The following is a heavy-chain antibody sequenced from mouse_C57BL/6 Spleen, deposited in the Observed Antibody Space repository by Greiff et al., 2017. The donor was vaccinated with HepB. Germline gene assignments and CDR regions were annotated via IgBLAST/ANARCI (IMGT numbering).Heavy chain of an antibody. CDR1: GYTFTDYE. Sequence: VQLQQSGAELVRPGASVTLSCKASGYTFTDYEMHWVKQTPVHGLEWIGAIDPETGGTAYNQKFKGKAILTADKSSSTAYMELRSLTSEDSAVYYCTREGSNCRAWFAYWGQGTLVTVSA. J-gene: IGHJ3*01. CDR3: TREGSNCRAWFAY. CDR2: IDPETGGT. V-gene: IGHV1-15*01. D-gene: IGHD2-5*01.